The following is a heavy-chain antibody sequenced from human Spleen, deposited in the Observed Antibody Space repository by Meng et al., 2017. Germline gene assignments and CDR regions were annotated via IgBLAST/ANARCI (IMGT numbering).Heavy chain of an antibody. D-gene: IGHD5-18*01. CDR2: INHSGST. V-gene: IGHV4-34*01. CDR1: GGSFSGYY. Sequence: QVQLQQWGAGLWKPSETLSLTCGVYGGSFSGYYWTWIRQPPGKGLEWIGEINHSGSTNYNPSLKSRVTISVDTSKNQFSLKLSSVTAADTAVYYCARGIRGYSYAYDYWGQGTLVTVSS. CDR3: ARGIRGYSYAYDY. J-gene: IGHJ4*02.